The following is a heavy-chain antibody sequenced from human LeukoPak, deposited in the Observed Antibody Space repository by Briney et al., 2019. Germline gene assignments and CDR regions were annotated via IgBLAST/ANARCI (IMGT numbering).Heavy chain of an antibody. D-gene: IGHD3-3*01. V-gene: IGHV3-23*01. J-gene: IGHJ4*02. CDR2: ISGRGGRT. CDR3: AKVCVTIFGVVDPIVY. Sequence: GGSLRLSCAASGFTFTSSAMSWVRQGPEKGRERGSAISGRGGRTYYADSVKGRFTISTDNSKKTLYLQMYSLRAEDTAVYYCAKVCVTIFGVVDPIVYWGQGTLVTVSS. CDR1: GFTFTSSA.